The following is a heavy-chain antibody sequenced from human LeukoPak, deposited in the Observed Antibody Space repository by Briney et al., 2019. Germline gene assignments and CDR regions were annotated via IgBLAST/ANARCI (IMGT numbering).Heavy chain of an antibody. CDR1: GGSISSYY. V-gene: IGHV4-4*07. Sequence: SETLSLTCTVSGGSISSYYWSWIRQPAGKGLEWIGRIYTSGSTNYNPSLKSRVTMSVDTSKNQFSLKLSSVTAADTAVYYCAREDLDYGDYGWYFDYWGQGTLVTVSS. D-gene: IGHD4-17*01. CDR3: AREDLDYGDYGWYFDY. CDR2: IYTSGST. J-gene: IGHJ4*02.